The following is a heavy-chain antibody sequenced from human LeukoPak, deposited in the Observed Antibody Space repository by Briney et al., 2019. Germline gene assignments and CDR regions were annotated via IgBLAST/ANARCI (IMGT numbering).Heavy chain of an antibody. CDR1: GFTLSSYE. D-gene: IGHD6-19*01. CDR3: ARSEQWLAWNY. V-gene: IGHV3-48*03. Sequence: GGSLRLSCAASGFTLSSYEMNWVRQAPRKGLEWISYISSSGRTTHYADSVKGRFTISRDNVRNSLYLQMNSLRADDTAMYYCARSEQWLAWNYWGQGTLVTVSS. J-gene: IGHJ1*01. CDR2: ISSSGRTT.